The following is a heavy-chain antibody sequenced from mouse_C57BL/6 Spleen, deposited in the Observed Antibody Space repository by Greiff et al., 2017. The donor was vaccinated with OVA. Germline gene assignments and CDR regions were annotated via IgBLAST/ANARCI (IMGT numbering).Heavy chain of an antibody. CDR2: INPGSGGT. V-gene: IGHV1-54*01. CDR1: GYAFTNYL. CDR3: ARGSGNYTMDY. J-gene: IGHJ4*01. Sequence: VKLMESGAELVRPGTSVKVSCKASGYAFTNYLIEWVKQRPGQGLEWIGVINPGSGGTNYNEKFKGKATLTADKSSSTAYMQLSSLTSEDSAVYFCARGSGNYTMDYWGQGTSVTVSS. D-gene: IGHD2-1*01.